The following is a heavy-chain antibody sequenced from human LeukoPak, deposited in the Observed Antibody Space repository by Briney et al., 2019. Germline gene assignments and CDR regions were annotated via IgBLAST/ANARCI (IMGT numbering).Heavy chain of an antibody. CDR2: INPSGGST. V-gene: IGHV1-46*01. CDR1: GYTFTSYY. D-gene: IGHD3-22*01. J-gene: IGHJ4*02. CDR3: ARSYYDSSGYPTIGY. Sequence: ASVKVSCKASGYTFTSYYMHWVRQAPGQGLEWMGIINPSGGSTSYAQKFQGRVTMTRDMSTSTVYMELSSLRSEDTAVYYCARSYYDSSGYPTIGYWGQGTLVTVSS.